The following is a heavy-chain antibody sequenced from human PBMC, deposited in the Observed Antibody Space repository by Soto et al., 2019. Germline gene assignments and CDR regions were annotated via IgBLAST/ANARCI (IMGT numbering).Heavy chain of an antibody. J-gene: IGHJ6*02. CDR3: ARAVTTDYYYYGMDV. Sequence: TSETLSLTCTVSGGSISSGGYYWSWIRQHPGKGLEWIGYIYYSGSTYYNPSLKSRVTISVDTSKNQLSLKLSSVTAADTAVYYCARAVTTDYYYYGMDVWGQGTTVTVSS. CDR2: IYYSGST. D-gene: IGHD4-17*01. CDR1: GGSISSGGYY. V-gene: IGHV4-31*03.